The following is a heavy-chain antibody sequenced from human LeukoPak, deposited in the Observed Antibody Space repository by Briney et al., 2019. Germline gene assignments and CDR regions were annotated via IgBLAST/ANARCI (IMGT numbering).Heavy chain of an antibody. CDR3: AREILAWLVANWFDP. Sequence: QPGRSLRLSCAASGFTFSSYAMHWVRQAPGKGLEWVAVISYDGSNKYYADSVKGRFTISRDNSKNTLYLRMNSLRAEDTAVYYCAREILAWLVANWFDPWGQGTLVTVSS. V-gene: IGHV3-30-3*01. CDR1: GFTFSSYA. CDR2: ISYDGSNK. D-gene: IGHD6-19*01. J-gene: IGHJ5*02.